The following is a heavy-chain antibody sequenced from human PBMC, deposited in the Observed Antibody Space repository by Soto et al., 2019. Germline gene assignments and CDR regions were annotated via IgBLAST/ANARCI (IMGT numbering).Heavy chain of an antibody. D-gene: IGHD3-3*01. V-gene: IGHV4-34*01. CDR3: ARSPYYDFWSGYYANWFDP. CDR1: GGSFSGYY. CDR2: INHSGST. Sequence: SETLSLTCAVYGGSFSGYYCSWIRQPPGKGLEWIGEINHSGSTNYNPSLKSRVTISVDTSKNQFSLKLSSVTAADTAVYYCARSPYYDFWSGYYANWFDPWGQGTLVTVSS. J-gene: IGHJ5*02.